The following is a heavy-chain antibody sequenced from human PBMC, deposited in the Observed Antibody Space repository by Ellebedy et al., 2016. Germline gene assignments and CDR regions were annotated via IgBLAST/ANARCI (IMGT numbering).Heavy chain of an antibody. Sequence: GESLKISXSASGFTFRSYWMHWVRQAPGKGLVWVSRISIDGSRTGYADSVKGRFTISRDNSKNTLYLQTNSLRAEDTAVYYCAKSRQLVLGVWDYWGQGTLVTVSS. J-gene: IGHJ4*02. V-gene: IGHV3-74*01. CDR2: ISIDGSRT. CDR3: AKSRQLVLGVWDY. D-gene: IGHD6-6*01. CDR1: GFTFRSYW.